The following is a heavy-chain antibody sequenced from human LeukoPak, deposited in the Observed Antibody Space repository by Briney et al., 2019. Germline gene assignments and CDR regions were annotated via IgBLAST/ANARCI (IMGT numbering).Heavy chain of an antibody. CDR1: GYTFSRYG. D-gene: IGHD3-9*01. Sequence: ASVKVSCKASGYTFSRYGMHWVRLAPGQRLEWVGWINAASGSTKYARSFQGRVFITRDTSASTAYMELSSLRSEDTAVYYCARDYYDVLTGYYLHDYWGQGTLVTVSS. CDR3: ARDYYDVLTGYYLHDY. V-gene: IGHV1-3*01. J-gene: IGHJ4*02. CDR2: INAASGST.